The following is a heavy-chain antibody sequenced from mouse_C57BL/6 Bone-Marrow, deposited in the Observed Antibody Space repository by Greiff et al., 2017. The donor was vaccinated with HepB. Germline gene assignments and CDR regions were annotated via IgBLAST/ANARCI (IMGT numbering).Heavy chain of an antibody. V-gene: IGHV1-15*01. J-gene: IGHJ3*01. Sequence: QVQLQQSGAELVRPGASVTLSCKASGYTFTDYEMHWVKQTPVHGLEWIGAIDPETGGTAYNQKFKGKAILTADKSSSTAYMELRSLTSKDSAVYYFTRSLATFYYYGSTAWFAYWGQGTLVTVSA. CDR2: IDPETGGT. CDR3: TRSLATFYYYGSTAWFAY. CDR1: GYTFTDYE. D-gene: IGHD1-1*01.